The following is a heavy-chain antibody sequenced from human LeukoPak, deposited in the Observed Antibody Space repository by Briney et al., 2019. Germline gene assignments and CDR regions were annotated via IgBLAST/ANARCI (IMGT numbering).Heavy chain of an antibody. CDR3: ARVIGYCSGGSCNYYFDY. CDR1: VGTFSSYA. D-gene: IGHD2-15*01. CDR2: IIPIFGTA. Sequence: SVKVSCKASVGTFSSYAISWVRQAPGQGLEWMGRIIPIFGTANNAQKFQGRVTITTDESTSTAYMELSSLRSEDTCMYYCARVIGYCSGGSCNYYFDYWGQGTLLTVPS. J-gene: IGHJ4*02. V-gene: IGHV1-69*05.